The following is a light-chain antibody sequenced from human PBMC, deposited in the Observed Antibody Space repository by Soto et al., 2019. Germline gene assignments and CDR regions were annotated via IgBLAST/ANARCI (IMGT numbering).Light chain of an antibody. V-gene: IGLV2-11*01. CDR2: DVS. CDR1: SSDFVGYNY. J-gene: IGLJ1*01. Sequence: QSALTQPRSVSGSPGQSVTISCTGTSSDFVGYNYVSWYQHHPGKAPKLMIYDVSERPSGVPDRFSGSKSGNTASLTISGLQAEDEADYYCCSYAGTFYVFGTGTKVTV. CDR3: CSYAGTFYV.